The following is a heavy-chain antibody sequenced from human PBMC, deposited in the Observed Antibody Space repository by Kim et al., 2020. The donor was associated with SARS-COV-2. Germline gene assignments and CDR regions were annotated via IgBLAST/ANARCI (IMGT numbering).Heavy chain of an antibody. V-gene: IGHV3-33*01. CDR2: IWYDGSNK. J-gene: IGHJ6*02. CDR1: GFTFSSYG. D-gene: IGHD3-9*01. Sequence: GGSLRLSCAASGFTFSSYGMHWVRQAPGKGLEWVAVIWYDGSNKYYADSVKGRFTISRDNSKNTLYLQMNSLRAEDTAVYYCARGFNYDIFGGMDVWGQGTTVTVSS. CDR3: ARGFNYDIFGGMDV.